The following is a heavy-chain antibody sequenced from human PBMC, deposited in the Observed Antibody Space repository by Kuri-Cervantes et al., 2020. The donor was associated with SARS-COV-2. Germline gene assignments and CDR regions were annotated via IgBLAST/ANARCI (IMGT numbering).Heavy chain of an antibody. CDR1: GFTFSSYA. V-gene: IGHV3-23*01. CDR3: ARDRVYFDY. CDR2: ISGSGGST. J-gene: IGHJ4*02. Sequence: GGSLRLSCAASGFTFSSYAMSWVRQAPGKGLEWVSAISGSGGSTYYADSVKGRFTISRDNAKNSLYLQMNSLRAEDTAVYYCARDRVYFDYWGQGTLVTVSS.